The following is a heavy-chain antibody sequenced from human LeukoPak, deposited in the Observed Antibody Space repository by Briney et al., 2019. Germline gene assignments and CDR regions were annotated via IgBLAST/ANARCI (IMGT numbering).Heavy chain of an antibody. J-gene: IGHJ3*02. D-gene: IGHD6-19*01. Sequence: PGGSLRLSCAASGGTFSSYAMSWVRQAPGKGLEWVSAISGSGGSTYYADSVKGRFTISRDNSKNTLYLQMNSLRAEDTAVYYCAKDHSVAGSFYHDAFDIWGQGTMVTVSS. CDR2: ISGSGGST. V-gene: IGHV3-23*01. CDR1: GGTFSSYA. CDR3: AKDHSVAGSFYHDAFDI.